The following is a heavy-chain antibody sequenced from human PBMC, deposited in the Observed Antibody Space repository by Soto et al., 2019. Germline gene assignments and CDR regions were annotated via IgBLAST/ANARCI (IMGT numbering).Heavy chain of an antibody. Sequence: GGSLRLSCSASGLTVSSSQMTWVRQAPGKGLEWVSVLYSGGNTYYTDSVKGRFTISRDNSKNTLYLQMNSLRDEDTAVYYCARDKKWAFDYWGQGALVTVS. J-gene: IGHJ4*02. V-gene: IGHV3-66*01. CDR3: ARDKKWAFDY. CDR1: GLTVSSSQ. CDR2: LYSGGNT. D-gene: IGHD1-26*01.